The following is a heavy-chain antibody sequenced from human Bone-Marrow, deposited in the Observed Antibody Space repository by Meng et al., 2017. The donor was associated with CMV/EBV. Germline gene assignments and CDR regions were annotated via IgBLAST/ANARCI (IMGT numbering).Heavy chain of an antibody. CDR2: IRYDGSNK. CDR3: AKDGPGCSSTRCYRRIYDYYYGMDV. CDR1: GFTFSSYG. D-gene: IGHD2-2*02. V-gene: IGHV3-30*02. J-gene: IGHJ6*02. Sequence: GGSLRFSWAASGFTFSSYGMPWVRQAPGKGLEWVAFIRYDGSNKYYADSVKGRFTISRDNSKNVLYLQMNSRRAEDTAVYYVAKDGPGCSSTRCYRRIYDYYYGMDVWGQGTTVTVSS.